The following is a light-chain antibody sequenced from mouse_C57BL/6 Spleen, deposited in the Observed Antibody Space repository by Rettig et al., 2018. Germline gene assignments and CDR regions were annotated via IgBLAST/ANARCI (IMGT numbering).Light chain of an antibody. V-gene: IGKV4-55*01. Sequence: QIVLTQSPAIMSASPGETVTMTCSASSSVSYMYWYQQKPGSSPRLLIYDTSNLASGVPVRFSGSGSGTSYSLTISRMEAEDAATYYCQQWSSYPLTFGAGTKLE. J-gene: IGKJ5*01. CDR1: SSVSY. CDR2: DTS. CDR3: QQWSSYPLT.